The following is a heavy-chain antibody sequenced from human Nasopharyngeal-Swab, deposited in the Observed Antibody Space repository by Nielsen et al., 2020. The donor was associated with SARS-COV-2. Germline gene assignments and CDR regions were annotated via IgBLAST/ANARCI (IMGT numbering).Heavy chain of an antibody. CDR2: IKQDGSEK. Sequence: GESLKISCAASGFTFSSYWMSWVRQAPGKGLEWVANIKQDGSEKYYVDSVKGRFTISRDNAKNSLYLQMNSLRAEDTAVYYCARAPKRGSSGYQVVYWGQGTLVTVPS. V-gene: IGHV3-7*03. D-gene: IGHD3-22*01. CDR3: ARAPKRGSSGYQVVY. J-gene: IGHJ4*02. CDR1: GFTFSSYW.